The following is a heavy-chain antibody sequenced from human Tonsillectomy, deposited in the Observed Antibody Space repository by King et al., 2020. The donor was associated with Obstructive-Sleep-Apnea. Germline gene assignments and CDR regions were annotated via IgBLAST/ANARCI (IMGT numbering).Heavy chain of an antibody. D-gene: IGHD6-13*01. CDR3: TYSLSIAAASD. V-gene: IGHV2-5*01. CDR2: TYWNDID. Sequence: TLKESGPTVVKSTQTLTLTCDFSGFSLNTIGVGVGWIRQPPGKALEWLAHTYWNDIDRISPSLRSRLTISKDTSKNQVVLTLTNVDPLDTATYYYTYSLSIAAASDWGQGARVTVSS. CDR1: GFSLNTIGVG. J-gene: IGHJ4*02.